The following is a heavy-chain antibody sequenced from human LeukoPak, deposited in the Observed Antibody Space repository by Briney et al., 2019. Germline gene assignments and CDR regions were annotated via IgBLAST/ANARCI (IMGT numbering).Heavy chain of an antibody. J-gene: IGHJ4*02. Sequence: GESLKISCKGSGYTFSSYWIGWVRQMPGKGLEWMGVIYPDDSDTRYSPSFQGQVTISADKSITTAYLQWSSLKASDSAMYYCGRLAGLYRSSRSGSYFDSWGQGTLVTVSS. D-gene: IGHD6-13*01. CDR1: GYTFSSYW. CDR3: GRLAGLYRSSRSGSYFDS. V-gene: IGHV5-51*01. CDR2: IYPDDSDT.